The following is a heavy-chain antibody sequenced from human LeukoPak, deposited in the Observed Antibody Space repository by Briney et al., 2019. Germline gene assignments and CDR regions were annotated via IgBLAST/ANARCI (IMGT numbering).Heavy chain of an antibody. CDR1: GFTFSSYS. CDR3: ARYTANWGSSDAFDI. D-gene: IGHD7-27*01. V-gene: IGHV3-21*01. J-gene: IGHJ3*02. Sequence: SGGSLRLSCAASGFTFSSYSMNWVRQAPGKGLEWVSSISSSSSYIYYADSVKGRFTISRDNAKNSLYQQMNSLRAEDTAVYYCARYTANWGSSDAFDIWGQGTMVTVSS. CDR2: ISSSSSYI.